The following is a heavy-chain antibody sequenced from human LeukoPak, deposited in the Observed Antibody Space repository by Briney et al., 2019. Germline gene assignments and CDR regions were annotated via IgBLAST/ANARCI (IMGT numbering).Heavy chain of an antibody. V-gene: IGHV3-74*01. Sequence: GGSLRLSCAASGFTFSSYWMHWVRQAPGKGLVWVSRINSDGGSTSYADSVKGRFTISRDNAKNTLYLQMNSLRAEDTAVYYCACMVRGVNIDYWGQGTLVTVSS. D-gene: IGHD3-10*01. CDR1: GFTFSSYW. CDR3: ACMVRGVNIDY. J-gene: IGHJ4*02. CDR2: INSDGGST.